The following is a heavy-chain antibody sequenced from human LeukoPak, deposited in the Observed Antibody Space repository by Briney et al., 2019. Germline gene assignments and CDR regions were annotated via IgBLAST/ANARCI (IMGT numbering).Heavy chain of an antibody. J-gene: IGHJ4*02. V-gene: IGHV3-48*01. CDR1: GFTFSSYS. D-gene: IGHD2-21*02. CDR3: ARGDDYFDY. CDR2: ISSSSSTL. Sequence: GGSLRLSCAASGFTFSSYSMNWVRQAPGKGLEWVSYISSSSSTLYYADSVKGRFTISRDNAKNSLYLQMSSLRAEDTALYHCARGDDYFDYWGQGTLVTVSS.